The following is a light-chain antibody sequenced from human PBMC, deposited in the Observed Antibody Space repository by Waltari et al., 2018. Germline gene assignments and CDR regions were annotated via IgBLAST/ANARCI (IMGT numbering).Light chain of an antibody. Sequence: DIVMTQSPLSLPGPPGEPASISCRSSQSLLHSNGYTSLSWYLQKAGQSPQLLIYLVSNRASGVPDRFSGSGSGTDFTLKISRVEADDVGVYYCMQTLQSRTLGQGTKVEI. CDR2: LVS. CDR1: QSLLHSNGYTS. J-gene: IGKJ1*01. V-gene: IGKV2-28*01. CDR3: MQTLQSRT.